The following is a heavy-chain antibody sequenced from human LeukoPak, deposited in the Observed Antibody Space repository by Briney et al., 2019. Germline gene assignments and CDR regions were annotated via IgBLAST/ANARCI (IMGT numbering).Heavy chain of an antibody. CDR3: AHLAAPFDP. D-gene: IGHD6-25*01. CDR1: GGTFSSYA. CDR2: IIPILGIA. V-gene: IGHV1-69*04. Sequence: GASVKVSCKASGGTFSSYAISWVRQAPGQGLEWLGRIIPILGIANYAQKFQGRVTITADKSTSTAYMELSSLRSEDTAVYYCAHLAAPFDPWGQGTLVTVSS. J-gene: IGHJ5*02.